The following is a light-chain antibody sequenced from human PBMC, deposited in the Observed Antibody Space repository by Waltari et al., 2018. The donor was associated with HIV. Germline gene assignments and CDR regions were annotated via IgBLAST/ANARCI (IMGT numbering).Light chain of an antibody. CDR3: VSYAGVKNRWA. V-gene: IGLV2-8*01. CDR2: EVT. J-gene: IGLJ3*02. CDR1: CSDVGGYNH. Sequence: QSALTQPPSASGSPGQSATISCTGTCSDVGGYNHVSWYQHHPGKATKSLLSEVTSRPSGVPDRFSGSKSGNTASLTVSGLQADDEADYYCVSYAGVKNRWAFGGGTKLTVL.